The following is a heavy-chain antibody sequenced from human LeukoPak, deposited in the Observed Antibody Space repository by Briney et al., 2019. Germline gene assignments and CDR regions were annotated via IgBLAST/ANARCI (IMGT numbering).Heavy chain of an antibody. CDR1: GFTFSSYE. D-gene: IGHD6-19*01. Sequence: GGSLRLSCAASGFTFSSYEMNWVRQAPGKWLEWVSAISGSGGSTYYADSVKGRFTISRNNSKSTLYLQMNSLRAEDTAVYYCAKDRLQWLGAFDIWGQGTMVTVSS. V-gene: IGHV3-23*01. CDR3: AKDRLQWLGAFDI. J-gene: IGHJ3*02. CDR2: ISGSGGST.